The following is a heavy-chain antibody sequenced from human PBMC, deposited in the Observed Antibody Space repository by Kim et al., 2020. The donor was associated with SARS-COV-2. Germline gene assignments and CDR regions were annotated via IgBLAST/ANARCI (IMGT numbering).Heavy chain of an antibody. V-gene: IGHV1-69*13. CDR3: ARDRPNYYDSSGYSAYYYYYGMDV. D-gene: IGHD3-22*01. CDR2: IIPIFGTA. CDR1: GGTFSSYA. Sequence: ASVKVSCKASGGTFSSYAISWVRPAPGQGLEWMGGIIPIFGTANYAQKFQGRVTITADESTSTAYMELSSLRSEDTAVYYCARDRPNYYDSSGYSAYYYYYGMDVWGQGTTVTVSS. J-gene: IGHJ6*02.